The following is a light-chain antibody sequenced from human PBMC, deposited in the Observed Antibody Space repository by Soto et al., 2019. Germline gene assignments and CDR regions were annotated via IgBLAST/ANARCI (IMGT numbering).Light chain of an antibody. CDR1: QSVDIY. V-gene: IGKV3-11*01. J-gene: IGKJ5*01. Sequence: EVMLTQSPATLSLSPGERATLSCRASQSVDIYLAWYRQIPGQAPRLLIYDASNRATGIQDRCSGGGSGTDFTLTISSLQPEDFAVYYCQQRSNSPPTFGQGTRLEI. CDR3: QQRSNSPPT. CDR2: DAS.